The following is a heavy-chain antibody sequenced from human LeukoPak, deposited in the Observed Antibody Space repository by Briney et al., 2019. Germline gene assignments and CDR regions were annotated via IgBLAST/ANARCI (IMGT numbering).Heavy chain of an antibody. CDR1: GDTSIRYG. V-gene: IGHV1-18*01. Sequence: GASVKVSCKASGDTSIRYGISWVRQAPGQGLEWMGWISTGNGNTNYGQKFQGRVTMTTDTSTATVYMELRSLRSEDTAVYYCARDLITTVTTLAANAFDIWGQGTMVTVSS. CDR3: ARDLITTVTTLAANAFDI. J-gene: IGHJ3*02. D-gene: IGHD4-17*01. CDR2: ISTGNGNT.